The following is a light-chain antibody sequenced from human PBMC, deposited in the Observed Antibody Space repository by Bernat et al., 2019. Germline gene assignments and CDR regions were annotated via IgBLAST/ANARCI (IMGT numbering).Light chain of an antibody. CDR2: AAS. Sequence: DIQMTQSPSSLSASVGDRVTITCRASPGISNYLAWYQQKPGEVPKLLIYAASTLQSGVPSRFSGRGSGTVFTLTISSLQPEDVATYYCKTYNSAPRTFGQGTKVEVK. V-gene: IGKV1-27*01. CDR1: PGISNY. CDR3: KTYNSAPRT. J-gene: IGKJ1*01.